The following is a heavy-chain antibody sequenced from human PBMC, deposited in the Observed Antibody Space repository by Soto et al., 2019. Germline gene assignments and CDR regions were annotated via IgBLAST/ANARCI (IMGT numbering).Heavy chain of an antibody. V-gene: IGHV3-48*02. D-gene: IGHD3-10*01. CDR2: ISSSRSSI. J-gene: IGHJ4*02. CDR3: ARVFRNYNSFADYFDY. Sequence: GGSLRLSCAASGFTFSTYGMNWVRQAPGKGLEWISYISSSRSSIYYADSVKGRFTISRDNAKNSLYLQMNSLRDEDTAVYYCARVFRNYNSFADYFDYWGQGTLVTVSS. CDR1: GFTFSTYG.